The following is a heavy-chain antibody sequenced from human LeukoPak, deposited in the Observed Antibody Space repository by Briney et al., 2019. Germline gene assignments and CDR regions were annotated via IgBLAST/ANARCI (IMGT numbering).Heavy chain of an antibody. V-gene: IGHV1-2*02. CDR3: ARDVGRMATIQPRRDY. CDR2: INPNSGGT. Sequence: ASVKVSCKASGYTFTGYYMHWVRQAPGQGLEWMGWINPNSGGTNYAQKLQGRVTMTTDTSTSTAYMELRSLRSDDTAVYYCARDVGRMATIQPRRDYWGQGTLVTVSS. CDR1: GYTFTGYY. J-gene: IGHJ4*02. D-gene: IGHD5-24*01.